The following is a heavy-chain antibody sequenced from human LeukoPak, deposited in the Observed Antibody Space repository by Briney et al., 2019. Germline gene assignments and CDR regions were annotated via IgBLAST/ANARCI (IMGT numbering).Heavy chain of an antibody. CDR3: ARAPGSGSYSAFDY. J-gene: IGHJ4*02. V-gene: IGHV1-3*04. CDR2: INTGNGNT. D-gene: IGHD1-26*01. Sequence: GASVKVSCKASGYTFTTYAMHWVRQAPGQRLEWMGWINTGNGNTKYSQRFQGRVTITRDASASTAYMDLGSLRSEDTAVYYCARAPGSGSYSAFDYWGQGTLVTVSS. CDR1: GYTFTTYA.